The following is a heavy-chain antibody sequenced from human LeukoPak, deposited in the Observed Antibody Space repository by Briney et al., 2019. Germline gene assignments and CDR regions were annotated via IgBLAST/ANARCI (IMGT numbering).Heavy chain of an antibody. V-gene: IGHV3-53*01. CDR1: GFNVSAHF. CDR2: IDNEGIT. Sequence: GGSLRISCEVSGFNVSAHFMTWVRQAPGKGLEWVSAIDNEGITDYTDSVQGRFTVSRDTSKNTLYLQMHSLRIEDTAVYYCAREMGWLQCDSWGQGTLVSASS. J-gene: IGHJ5*01. CDR3: AREMGWLQCDS. D-gene: IGHD5-24*01.